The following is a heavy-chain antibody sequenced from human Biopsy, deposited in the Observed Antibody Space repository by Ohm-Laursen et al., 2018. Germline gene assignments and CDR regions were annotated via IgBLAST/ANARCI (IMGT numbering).Heavy chain of an antibody. CDR2: INPPSGTT. J-gene: IGHJ1*01. CDR3: AKGQDLRGGAEYFQH. Sequence: SSVKVSCKASGYTFTGQYLHWVRQVPGQGLEWMGWINPPSGTTKLAQDFQGRVTMTRDTSITTAYMELRRLRSDDTAVYYCAKGQDLRGGAEYFQHWGQGALVTVSS. CDR1: GYTFTGQY. V-gene: IGHV1-2*02. D-gene: IGHD2-15*01.